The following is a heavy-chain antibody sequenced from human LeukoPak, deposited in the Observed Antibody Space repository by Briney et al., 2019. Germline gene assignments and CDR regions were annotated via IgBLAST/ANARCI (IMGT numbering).Heavy chain of an antibody. CDR1: GYTFTTYA. CDR3: RKSASSGFDP. J-gene: IGHJ5*02. V-gene: IGHV1-3*01. CDR2: INAGNGDA. Sequence: GASVKVSCKASGYTFTTYAIHWVRQAPGRSLEWMGRINAGNGDAKYSQNFHDRITITRDTSASTVYMELTSLRSEDTAVYYCRKSASSGFDPWGQGTLVTVSS.